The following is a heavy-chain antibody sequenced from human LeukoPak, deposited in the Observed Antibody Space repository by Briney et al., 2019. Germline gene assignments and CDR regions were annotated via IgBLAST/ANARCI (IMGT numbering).Heavy chain of an antibody. V-gene: IGHV3-33*01. CDR1: GFTFSSYG. CDR3: AREIYSSSSFDY. J-gene: IGHJ4*02. D-gene: IGHD6-6*01. CDR2: IWYDGSNK. Sequence: PGGSLRLSCAASGFTFSSYGMHWVRHAPGKGLEWVAVIWYDGSNKYYADSVKGRFTISRDNSKNTLYLQMNSLRAEDTAVYYCAREIYSSSSFDYWGQGTLVTVSS.